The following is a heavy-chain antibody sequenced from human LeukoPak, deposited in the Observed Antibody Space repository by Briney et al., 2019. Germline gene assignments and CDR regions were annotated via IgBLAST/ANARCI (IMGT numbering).Heavy chain of an antibody. Sequence: SETLSLTCTVSGGSISSYYWGWIRQSPGKGLEWIGSIYNSGSTYYNPSLKSRVTISIDTSKNQFSLKLSSVTAADTAVYYCAREYRSSWYLNWFDPWGQGTLVTVSS. J-gene: IGHJ5*02. CDR3: AREYRSSWYLNWFDP. CDR1: GGSISSYY. V-gene: IGHV4-4*08. CDR2: IYNSGST. D-gene: IGHD6-13*01.